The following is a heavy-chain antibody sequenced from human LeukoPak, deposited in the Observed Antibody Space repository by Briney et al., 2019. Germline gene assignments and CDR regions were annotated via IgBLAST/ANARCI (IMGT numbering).Heavy chain of an antibody. D-gene: IGHD5-18*01. Sequence: ASVKVSCKASGGTFSSYAISWVRQAPGQGLEWMGGIIPIFGTANYAQKLQGRVTMTTDTSTSTAYMELRSLRSDDTAVYYCARDLGYSYGFIDYWGQGTLVTVSS. V-gene: IGHV1-69*05. CDR1: GGTFSSYA. J-gene: IGHJ4*02. CDR3: ARDLGYSYGFIDY. CDR2: IIPIFGTA.